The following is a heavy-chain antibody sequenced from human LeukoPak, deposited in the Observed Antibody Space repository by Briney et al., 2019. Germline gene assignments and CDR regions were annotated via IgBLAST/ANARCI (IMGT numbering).Heavy chain of an antibody. CDR1: GFSFSSHS. D-gene: IGHD1-1*01. Sequence: GGSLRLSCAASGFSFSSHSMNWVRQAPGQGLEWVSYISNSDGSIYYADSVKGRFTISRDNAKLSLFLQMNTLRDEDTAVYYCARDAATIGTYWYFDLWGRGTLVTVSS. J-gene: IGHJ2*01. CDR3: ARDAATIGTYWYFDL. CDR2: ISNSDGSI. V-gene: IGHV3-48*02.